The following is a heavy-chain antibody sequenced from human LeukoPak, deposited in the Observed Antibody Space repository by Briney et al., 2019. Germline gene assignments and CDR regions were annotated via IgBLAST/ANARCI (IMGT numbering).Heavy chain of an antibody. V-gene: IGHV4-61*02. J-gene: IGHJ5*02. CDR2: IYTSEST. CDR3: ASHRGGFWFDP. CDR1: GGSISSGSYY. Sequence: PSETLSLTCTVSGGSISSGSYYWSWIRQPAGNGLEWIGRIYTSESTNYNPSLKSRVTISVDTAKNQFSLKLSSVTAADTAVYYCASHRGGFWFDPWGQGTLVTVSS. D-gene: IGHD3-10*01.